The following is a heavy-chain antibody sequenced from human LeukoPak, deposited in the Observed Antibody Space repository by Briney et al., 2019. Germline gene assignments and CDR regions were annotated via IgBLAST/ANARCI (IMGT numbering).Heavy chain of an antibody. CDR3: AKRDYYSFDY. J-gene: IGHJ4*02. CDR2: ISDSGTST. V-gene: IGHV3-23*01. D-gene: IGHD2/OR15-2a*01. CDR1: GFTFNSCA. Sequence: GGSLRLSCAASGFTFNSCAMSWVRQAPGKGLEWVSTISDSGTSTFYADSVKGRFTISRDNSKNTLCVQMNSLRAEDTAVYYCAKRDYYSFDYWGQGTLVTVSS.